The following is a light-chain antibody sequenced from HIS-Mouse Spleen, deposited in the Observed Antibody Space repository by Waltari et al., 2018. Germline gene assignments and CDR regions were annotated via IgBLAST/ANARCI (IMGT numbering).Light chain of an antibody. Sequence: QSALTQPASVSGSPGQSITISCTGTSSDVGGYNYVSWYQQHPGKAPKLLIYDVSNRPSGFSKRFSGSKAGNTASLTISGLQAEDEADYYCSSYTSSSTWVFGGGTKLTVL. CDR1: SSDVGGYNY. CDR3: SSYTSSSTWV. J-gene: IGLJ3*02. CDR2: DVS. V-gene: IGLV2-14*03.